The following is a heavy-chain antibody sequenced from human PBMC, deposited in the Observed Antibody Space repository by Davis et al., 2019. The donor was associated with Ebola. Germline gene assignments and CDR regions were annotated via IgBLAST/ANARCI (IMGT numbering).Heavy chain of an antibody. Sequence: GGSLRLSCKSSGYSFTSYWIGWVRQMPGKGLEWMGIIYPSDSDTRYSPSFQGQVTISADKSISTAYLQWSSLKASDTAMYYCARSLGARDYYGMDVWGQGTTVTVSS. CDR3: ARSLGARDYYGMDV. CDR2: IYPSDSDT. J-gene: IGHJ6*02. D-gene: IGHD6-6*01. V-gene: IGHV5-51*01. CDR1: GYSFTSYW.